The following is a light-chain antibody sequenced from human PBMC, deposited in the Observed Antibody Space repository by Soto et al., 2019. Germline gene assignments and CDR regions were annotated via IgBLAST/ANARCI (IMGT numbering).Light chain of an antibody. J-gene: IGLJ1*01. V-gene: IGLV2-11*01. CDR2: DVT. CDR3: WSYAGTYTYYL. Sequence: QSALTQPRSVSGTPGESVTISCTGTSSDVGGYNYVSWYQQRPGKAPKLIIYDVTKRPSGVPDRSSASKSGSTASLTISGLQAEDEADYFCWSYAGTYTYYLFGTGTKV. CDR1: SSDVGGYNY.